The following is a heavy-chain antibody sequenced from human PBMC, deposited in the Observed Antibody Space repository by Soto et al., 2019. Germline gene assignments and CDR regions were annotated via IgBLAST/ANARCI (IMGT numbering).Heavy chain of an antibody. D-gene: IGHD2-2*01. V-gene: IGHV3-23*01. CDR3: AKDLVVVPAATPYYYYGMDV. J-gene: IGHJ6*02. CDR1: GFTFSSYA. Sequence: PGGSLRLSCAASGFTFSSYAMSWVRQAPGKGLEWVSAISGSGGSTYYADSVKGRFTISRDNSKNTLYLQMNSLRAEDTAVYYCAKDLVVVPAATPYYYYGMDVWGQGTTVTVSS. CDR2: ISGSGGST.